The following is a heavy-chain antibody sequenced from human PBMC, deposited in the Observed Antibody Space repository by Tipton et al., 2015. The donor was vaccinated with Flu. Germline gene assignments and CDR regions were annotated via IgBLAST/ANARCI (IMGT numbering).Heavy chain of an antibody. CDR2: IYYSGST. Sequence: TLSLTCTVSGGSISSYYWSWIRQPPGEGLEWIGYIYYSGSTNYNPSLKSRVTISVDTSKNQFSLKLSSVTAADTAVYYCAGSGSYYNDLDYWGQGTLVTVSS. V-gene: IGHV4-59*01. CDR1: GGSISSYY. J-gene: IGHJ4*02. D-gene: IGHD3-10*01. CDR3: AGSGSYYNDLDY.